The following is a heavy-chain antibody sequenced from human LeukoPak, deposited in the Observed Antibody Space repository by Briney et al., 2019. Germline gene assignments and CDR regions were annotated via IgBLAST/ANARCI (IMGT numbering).Heavy chain of an antibody. J-gene: IGHJ5*02. V-gene: IGHV4-59*01. Sequence: SETLSLTCTVSGGSISSYYWSWIRQPPGKGLEWIGYIYYSGSTNYNPSLKSRVTISVDTSKNQFSLKLSSVTAADTAVYYCARDLRDYGSGNRGWFDPWGQGTLVTVSS. D-gene: IGHD3-10*01. CDR3: ARDLRDYGSGNRGWFDP. CDR1: GGSISSYY. CDR2: IYYSGST.